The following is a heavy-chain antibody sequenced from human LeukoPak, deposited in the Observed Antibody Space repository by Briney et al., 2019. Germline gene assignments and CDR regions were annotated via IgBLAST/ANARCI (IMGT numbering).Heavy chain of an antibody. D-gene: IGHD3-22*01. Sequence: GGSLRLSCAASGFTFSDYYMSWIRQAPGKGLEWVSYISSSGSTIYYADSVKGRFTISRDNAKNSLYLQMNSLRAEDTAVYYCARDQLAPHYYDSSGFFDYWGQGTLVTVSS. CDR1: GFTFSDYY. CDR3: ARDQLAPHYYDSSGFFDY. V-gene: IGHV3-11*01. J-gene: IGHJ4*02. CDR2: ISSSGSTI.